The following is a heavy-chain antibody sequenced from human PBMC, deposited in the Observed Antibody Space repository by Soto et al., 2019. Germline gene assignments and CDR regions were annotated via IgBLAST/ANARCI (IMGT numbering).Heavy chain of an antibody. Sequence: GGSLRLSCEASGFTFSNYGMHWVRQAPGKGLEWVAVIASDGRDKKFADSVKGRFTISRDNSRDTLYLQMNSLRPEDTALYYCVKDRAVRAASYYFDYWGQGTLVTVSS. J-gene: IGHJ4*02. CDR1: GFTFSNYG. V-gene: IGHV3-30*18. CDR3: VKDRAVRAASYYFDY. D-gene: IGHD6-13*01. CDR2: IASDGRDK.